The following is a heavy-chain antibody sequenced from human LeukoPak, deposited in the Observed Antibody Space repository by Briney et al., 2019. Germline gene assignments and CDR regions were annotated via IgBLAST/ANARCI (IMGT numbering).Heavy chain of an antibody. V-gene: IGHV3-30-3*01. CDR3: AREGIQLWLSGAFDI. J-gene: IGHJ3*02. CDR1: GFTFSSYA. D-gene: IGHD5-18*01. Sequence: GRSLRLSCAASGFTFSSYAMHWVRQAPGKGLEWVAVISYDGSNKYYADSVKGRFTISRDNSKNTLYLQMNSLRAEDTAVYYCAREGIQLWLSGAFDIWGQGTMVTVSS. CDR2: ISYDGSNK.